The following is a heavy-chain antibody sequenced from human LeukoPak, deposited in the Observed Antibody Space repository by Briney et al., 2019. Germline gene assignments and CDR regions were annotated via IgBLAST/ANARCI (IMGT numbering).Heavy chain of an antibody. J-gene: IGHJ5*02. CDR1: GYSFTSYW. D-gene: IGHD2-15*01. V-gene: IGHV5-51*01. CDR3: ARRSGVYCSGSSCYSGGWFDP. CDR2: IYPGDSDT. Sequence: GESLKISCKGSGYSFTSYWIGWVRQMPGKGLEWMGMIYPGDSDTRSSPSFRGQVTISADKSITTAYLQWSSLKASDTAMYYCARRSGVYCSGSSCYSGGWFDPWGQGTLVTVSS.